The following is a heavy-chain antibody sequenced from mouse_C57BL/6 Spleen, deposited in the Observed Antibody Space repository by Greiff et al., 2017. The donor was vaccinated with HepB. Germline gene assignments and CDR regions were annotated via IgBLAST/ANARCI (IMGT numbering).Heavy chain of an antibody. Sequence: EVQGVESGGGLVKPGGSLKLSCAASGFTFSSYAMSWVRQTPEKRLEWVATISDGGSYTYYPDNVKGRFTISRDNAKNNLYLQMSHLKSEDTAMYYCARDLDDYDGGFAYWGQGTLVTVSA. CDR2: ISDGGSYT. D-gene: IGHD2-4*01. CDR3: ARDLDDYDGGFAY. CDR1: GFTFSSYA. J-gene: IGHJ3*01. V-gene: IGHV5-4*01.